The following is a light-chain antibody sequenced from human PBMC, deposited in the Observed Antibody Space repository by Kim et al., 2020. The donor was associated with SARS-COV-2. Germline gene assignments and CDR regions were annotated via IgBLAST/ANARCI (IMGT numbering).Light chain of an antibody. Sequence: ASVRDGIVITCLANQGISEDLAWSQQKPGKAPKSLIYAASNLQSGVSSKFSGSGSGRDFILTISSLQPEDSATYYCQQYNSYPLTVGGGAKVDIK. CDR3: QQYNSYPLT. CDR2: AAS. J-gene: IGKJ4*01. CDR1: QGISED. V-gene: IGKV1-16*02.